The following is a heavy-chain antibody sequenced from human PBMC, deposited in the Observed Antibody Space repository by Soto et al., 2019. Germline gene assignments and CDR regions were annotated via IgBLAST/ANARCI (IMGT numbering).Heavy chain of an antibody. CDR3: ARDGKKLAPSAMDV. Sequence: QVQLVASGGGVVQPGRSLRLSCAASGFIFKHHAMHWVRQAAGKGLEWVAEIWYDGSHTYYTDSVKGRFTISRDNLKDMVYLQMDSLRAEDTAVYYCARDGKKLAPSAMDVWGQGTTVTVSS. V-gene: IGHV3-33*01. CDR2: IWYDGSHT. CDR1: GFIFKHHA. J-gene: IGHJ6*02. D-gene: IGHD6-13*01.